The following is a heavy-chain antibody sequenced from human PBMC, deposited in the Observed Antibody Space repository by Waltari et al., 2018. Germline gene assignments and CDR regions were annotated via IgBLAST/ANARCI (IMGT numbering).Heavy chain of an antibody. CDR3: ARFPSAQSPVYHVDY. Sequence: EVQLVESGGGLVQPGGSLRLSCAASGFTFSSYSMNWVRQAPGKGLEWVSYISSSSSTIYYADSVKGRFTISRDNAKNSLYLQMNSLRAEDTAVYYCARFPSAQSPVYHVDYWGQGTLVTVSS. CDR2: ISSSSSTI. J-gene: IGHJ4*02. D-gene: IGHD2-2*01. V-gene: IGHV3-48*01. CDR1: GFTFSSYS.